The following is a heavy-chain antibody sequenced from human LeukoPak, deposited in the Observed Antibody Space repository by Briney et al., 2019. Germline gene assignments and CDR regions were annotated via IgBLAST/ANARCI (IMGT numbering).Heavy chain of an antibody. Sequence: SETLSLTCAVSGGSISSNYWWSWVRPPPGKGLEWIGEIFHSGITNYNPSLKSRVTISIDKSKNQFSLKLSSVTAADTAVYYCARVAVIAAAGNTFDIWGQGTMVTVSS. J-gene: IGHJ3*02. CDR2: IFHSGIT. D-gene: IGHD6-13*01. CDR3: ARVAVIAAAGNTFDI. V-gene: IGHV4-4*02. CDR1: GGSISSNYW.